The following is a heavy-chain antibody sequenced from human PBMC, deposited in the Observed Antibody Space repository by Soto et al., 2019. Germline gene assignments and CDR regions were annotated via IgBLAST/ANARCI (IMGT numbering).Heavy chain of an antibody. D-gene: IGHD2-2*01. J-gene: IGHJ6*01. CDR2: ISYDGSNK. Sequence: QVQLVEAGGGVVQPGRSLRLSCAASGFTFSSYGMHWVRQAPGKGLEWVAVISYDGSNKYYADSVKGRFTISRDNSKNTLYLQMNSLRAEDTAVYYCAKGVGVLVPVAYGMDVWGHGTTVTVSS. CDR3: AKGVGVLVPVAYGMDV. CDR1: GFTFSSYG. V-gene: IGHV3-30*18.